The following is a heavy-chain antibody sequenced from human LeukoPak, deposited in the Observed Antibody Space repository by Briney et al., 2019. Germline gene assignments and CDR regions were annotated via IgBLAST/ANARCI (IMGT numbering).Heavy chain of an antibody. CDR1: GFTFSSYA. V-gene: IGHV3-23*01. D-gene: IGHD3-22*01. CDR2: ISGSGGST. CDR3: AKDSSSGYYYDFDY. Sequence: GGSLRLSCAASGFTFSSYAMSWFRQAPAKGLEWVSAISGSGGSTYYADSVKGRFTISRDNSKNTLYLQMNSLRAEDTAVYYCAKDSSSGYYYDFDYWGQGTLVTVSS. J-gene: IGHJ4*02.